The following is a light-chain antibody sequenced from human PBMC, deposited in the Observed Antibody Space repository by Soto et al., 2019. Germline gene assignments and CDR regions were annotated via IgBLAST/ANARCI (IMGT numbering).Light chain of an antibody. CDR3: QTWGNGIWV. J-gene: IGLJ3*02. Sequence: QLVLTQSPSASASLGASVKLTCTLSSGYSSYAIAWHQQQPEKGPRYLMKVNSDGSQIKGDGIPDRFSGSSSGAERYLTISSLQSEDEADYYCQTWGNGIWVFGGGTKLTVL. CDR2: VNSDGSQ. CDR1: SGYSSYA. V-gene: IGLV4-69*01.